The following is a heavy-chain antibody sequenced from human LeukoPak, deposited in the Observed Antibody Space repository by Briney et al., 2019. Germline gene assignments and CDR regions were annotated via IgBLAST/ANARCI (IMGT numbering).Heavy chain of an antibody. Sequence: PGGSLRLSCAGSGFTFSTYAMDWVRQAPGKGPEWVSSISGDSAYIYYADSVRGRFTVSRDNARNSLYLHMNSLKAEDTAVYYCARRLPETAVGATHFDYWGQGTLVTVSS. CDR3: ARRLPETAVGATHFDY. J-gene: IGHJ4*02. CDR2: ISGDSAYI. CDR1: GFTFSTYA. D-gene: IGHD1-26*01. V-gene: IGHV3-21*01.